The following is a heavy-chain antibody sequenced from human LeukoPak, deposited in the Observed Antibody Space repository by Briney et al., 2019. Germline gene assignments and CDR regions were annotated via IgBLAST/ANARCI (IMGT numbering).Heavy chain of an antibody. CDR1: GYTFTVNH. D-gene: IGHD3-10*01. V-gene: IGHV1-2*02. J-gene: IGHJ5*02. Sequence: ASVKVSCKASGYTFTVNHVHWVRQAPGQGLEWMGWNDPNSGGTKYAQKFQDRVAMTSDTSISTAYMELSGLRSDDTAVYYCAREPMVRDFNWFDPWGQGTLVTVSS. CDR3: AREPMVRDFNWFDP. CDR2: NDPNSGGT.